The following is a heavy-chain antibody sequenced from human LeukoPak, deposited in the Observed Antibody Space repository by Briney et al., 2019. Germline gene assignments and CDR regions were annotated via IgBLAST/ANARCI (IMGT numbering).Heavy chain of an antibody. CDR2: ITGSGGNT. CDR1: GFIFSSYS. D-gene: IGHD6-13*01. J-gene: IGHJ6*02. Sequence: GGSLRLSCAASGFIFSSYSMSWVRQAPGKGLEWVSVITGSGGNTYYADSVKGRFTISKDNSKNTVYLQMSSLRVDDTAVYYCAKAASSSWPSYYYGMDVWGQGITVTASS. V-gene: IGHV3-23*01. CDR3: AKAASSSWPSYYYGMDV.